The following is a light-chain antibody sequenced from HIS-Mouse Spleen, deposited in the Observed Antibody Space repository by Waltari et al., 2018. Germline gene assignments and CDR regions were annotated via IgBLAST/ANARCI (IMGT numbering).Light chain of an antibody. J-gene: IGLJ3*02. Sequence: QSVLTQPPSASGTPGQRVTISCSGSSSTIGSNTVTWYQQLPGTAPKLLIYSNNQRPSGVPDRFSGSKSGTSASLAISGLQSEDEADYYCAAWDDSLNGPVFGGGTKLTVL. CDR1: SSTIGSNT. CDR3: AAWDDSLNGPV. V-gene: IGLV1-44*01. CDR2: SNN.